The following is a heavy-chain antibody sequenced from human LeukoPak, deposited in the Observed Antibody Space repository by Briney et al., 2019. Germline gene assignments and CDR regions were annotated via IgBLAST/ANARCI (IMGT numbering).Heavy chain of an antibody. J-gene: IGHJ4*02. CDR2: IYYSGNT. CDR3: TCLRGLIASPFDY. V-gene: IGHV4-61*01. D-gene: IGHD3-10*01. CDR1: GGSVSSGSCY. Sequence: SETLSLTCTVSGGSVSSGSCYWSWIRQPPGKGLEWIGYIYYSGNTNYNPSLKSRVTISVDTSKNQFSLKLSSVTAADTAVYYCTCLRGLIASPFDYWGQGTLVTVSS.